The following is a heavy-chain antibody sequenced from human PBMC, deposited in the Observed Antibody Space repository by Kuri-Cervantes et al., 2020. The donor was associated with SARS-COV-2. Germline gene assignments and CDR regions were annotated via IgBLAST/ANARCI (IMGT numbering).Heavy chain of an antibody. D-gene: IGHD3-10*01. CDR1: GGSFNNYY. CDR2: INHTGST. CDR3: ARAAGGLLGLYYYYYMDV. Sequence: GSLRLSCAVYGGSFNNYYWNWIRQPPGKGLEWIGEINHTGSTNYNPSLKSRVTISVDTSKNQFSLQLNSVTPEDTAVYYCARAAGGLLGLYYYYYMDVWGKGTTVTVSS. V-gene: IGHV4-34*01. J-gene: IGHJ6*03.